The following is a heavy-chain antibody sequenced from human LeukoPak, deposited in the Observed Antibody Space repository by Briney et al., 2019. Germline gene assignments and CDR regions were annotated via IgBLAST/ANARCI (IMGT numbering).Heavy chain of an antibody. Sequence: GGSLRLSCVVSGFTFSESWMSWVRQAPGKGLEWVSTDTGGRAFYADSVKGRFTISRDNSKNTLCLQMDSLRAEDTAVYYCAGSTGYSGLKNWGQGTLVTVSS. CDR3: AGSTGYSGLKN. V-gene: IGHV3-23*01. J-gene: IGHJ4*02. D-gene: IGHD1-26*01. CDR2: DTGGRA. CDR1: GFTFSESW.